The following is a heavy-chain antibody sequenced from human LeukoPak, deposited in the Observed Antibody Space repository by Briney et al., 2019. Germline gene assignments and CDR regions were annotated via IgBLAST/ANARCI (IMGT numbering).Heavy chain of an antibody. CDR3: ARAGRGYGGYYDILTGYYPFDY. CDR1: GGSISSGGYY. D-gene: IGHD3-9*01. CDR2: IYYSGST. J-gene: IGHJ4*02. V-gene: IGHV4-31*03. Sequence: NPSETLSLTCTVSGGSISSGGYYWSWIRQHPGKGLEWIGYIYYSGSTYYNPSLKSRVTVSIDTSTNEFSLKLSSVTAADTAVYYCARAGRGYGGYYDILTGYYPFDYWGQGTLVTVSS.